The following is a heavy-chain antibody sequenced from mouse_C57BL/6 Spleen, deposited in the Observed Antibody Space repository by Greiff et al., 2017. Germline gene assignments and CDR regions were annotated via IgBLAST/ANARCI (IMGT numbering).Heavy chain of an antibody. D-gene: IGHD2-1*01. V-gene: IGHV1-9*01. CDR1: GYTFTGYW. Sequence: QVQLQQSGAELMKPGASVKLSCKATGYTFTGYWIEWVKQRPGHGLEWIGEIVPGSGSTNYNEKFKGKATFTADTSSNTAYMQLSSLTTEDSAIYYCASPFYQGYFALDYWGQGTSVTVSS. J-gene: IGHJ4*01. CDR3: ASPFYQGYFALDY. CDR2: IVPGSGST.